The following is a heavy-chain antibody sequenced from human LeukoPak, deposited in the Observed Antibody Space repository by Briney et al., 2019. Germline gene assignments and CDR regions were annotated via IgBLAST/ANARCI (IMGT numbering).Heavy chain of an antibody. CDR3: ARDMLAVPSNWFDL. CDR2: INPSGGGT. J-gene: IGHJ5*02. CDR1: GYTFTSYY. D-gene: IGHD2-8*01. V-gene: IGHV1-46*01. Sequence: ASVTVSCKASGYTFTSYYIHGVRQAPGQGLEWMGVINPSGGGTSYAQKFQGRATMTRDTSTSTVYMDLRSLRSEDTAVYFCARDMLAVPSNWFDLWGQGTLVTVSS.